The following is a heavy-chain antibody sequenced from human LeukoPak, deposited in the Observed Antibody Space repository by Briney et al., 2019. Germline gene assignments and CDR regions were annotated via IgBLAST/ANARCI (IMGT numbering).Heavy chain of an antibody. CDR3: ATSYDILTGYLY. D-gene: IGHD3-9*01. Sequence: ASVKVSCKVSGYTLTELSMHWVRQAPGKGLEWMGGFDPEDGETIYAQKFQGRVTMTEDTSTDTAYMELSSLRSEDTAVYYCATSYDILTGYLYWGQGTLVTVSS. V-gene: IGHV1-24*01. J-gene: IGHJ4*02. CDR2: FDPEDGET. CDR1: GYTLTELS.